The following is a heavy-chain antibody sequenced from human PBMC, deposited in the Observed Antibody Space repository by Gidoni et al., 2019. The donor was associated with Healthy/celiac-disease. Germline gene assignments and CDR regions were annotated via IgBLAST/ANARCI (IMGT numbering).Heavy chain of an antibody. Sequence: QVQLQQWGAGLLKPSATLSLTCAVYGGSFSGYYWSWIRQPPGKGLEWIGEINHSGSTNYNPSLKSRVTISVDTSKNQFSLKLSSVTAAGTAVYYCARGAVRGVPSRRDWGYFDLWGRGTLVTVSS. CDR2: INHSGST. D-gene: IGHD3-10*01. J-gene: IGHJ2*01. CDR3: ARGAVRGVPSRRDWGYFDL. CDR1: GGSFSGYY. V-gene: IGHV4-34*01.